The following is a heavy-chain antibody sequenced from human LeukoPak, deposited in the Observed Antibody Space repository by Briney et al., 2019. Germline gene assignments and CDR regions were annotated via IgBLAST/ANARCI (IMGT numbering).Heavy chain of an antibody. D-gene: IGHD3-10*01. CDR2: ISAYNGNT. CDR3: ARDLGYYGSGSYYY. CDR1: GYTFTSYG. V-gene: IGHV1-18*01. Sequence: VASVKVSCKASGYTFTSYGISWVRRAPGQGLEWMGWISAYNGNTNYAQKLQGRVTMTTDTSTSTAYMELRSLRSDDTAVYYCARDLGYYGSGSYYYWGQGTLVTVSS. J-gene: IGHJ4*02.